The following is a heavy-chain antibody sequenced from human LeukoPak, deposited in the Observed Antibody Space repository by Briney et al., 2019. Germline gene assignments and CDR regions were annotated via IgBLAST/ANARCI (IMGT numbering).Heavy chain of an antibody. CDR1: GYTFTSYG. D-gene: IGHD2-2*01. V-gene: IGHV1-18*01. Sequence: GASVKVSCKTSGYTFTSYGISWVRQAPGQGLEWMGWISAYNGNADYAQNLQGRVTMTTDTSTTTGYMELRSLGSDDTAVYFCARVEAYCTRTSCFDYWGQGTLVTVSS. CDR3: ARVEAYCTRTSCFDY. J-gene: IGHJ4*02. CDR2: ISAYNGNA.